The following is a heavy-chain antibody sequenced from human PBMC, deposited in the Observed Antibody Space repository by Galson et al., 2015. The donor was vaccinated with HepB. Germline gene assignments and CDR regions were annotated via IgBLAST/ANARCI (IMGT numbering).Heavy chain of an antibody. J-gene: IGHJ2*01. CDR1: GGSISGFY. Sequence: SETLSLTCTISGGSISGFYWSWIRQPPWKGLEWIAYIYYSGSTNYNPSLTSRVTISMDGSKSQVSLRLNSVTAADTAVYFCARHLSWGSDWYFDLWGRGTLVTVSS. D-gene: IGHD7-27*01. CDR2: IYYSGST. V-gene: IGHV4-59*08. CDR3: ARHLSWGSDWYFDL.